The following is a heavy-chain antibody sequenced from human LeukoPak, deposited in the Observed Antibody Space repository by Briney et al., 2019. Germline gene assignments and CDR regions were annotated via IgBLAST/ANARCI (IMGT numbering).Heavy chain of an antibody. J-gene: IGHJ4*02. V-gene: IGHV4-39*02. CDR1: GGSISGSTYY. CDR2: IYYSGTA. Sequence: SETLSLTCTVSGGSISGSTYYWGWIRQPPGKGMEWIGSIYYSGTAYYNSSLNSRATISVDTSKNLFSLRLTSLTAADTAVYCCASHGRGFGQLPNSYWGQGTLVSVS. D-gene: IGHD3-10*01. CDR3: ASHGRGFGQLPNSY.